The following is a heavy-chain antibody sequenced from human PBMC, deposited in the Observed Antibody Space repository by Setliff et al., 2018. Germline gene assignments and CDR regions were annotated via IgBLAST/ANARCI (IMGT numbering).Heavy chain of an antibody. CDR3: ARGNSRSSVWYVVPHFDY. CDR2: VYSTGTT. CDR1: GGSMRSHY. J-gene: IGHJ4*02. V-gene: IGHV4-59*08. Sequence: PSETLSLTCNVSGGSMRSHYWNWIRQPPGKGPEWIGYVYSTGTTTYNPLLKSRVTISVDTSKNQFSLRLKSVTAADTAVYYCARGNSRSSVWYVVPHFDYWGQGTLVTVSS. D-gene: IGHD6-19*01.